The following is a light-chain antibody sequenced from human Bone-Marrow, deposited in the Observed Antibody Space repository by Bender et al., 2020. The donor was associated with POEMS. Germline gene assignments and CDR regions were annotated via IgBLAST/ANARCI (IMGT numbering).Light chain of an antibody. CDR3: AVWDDSLNGWV. Sequence: QSVLTQPPSASGTPGQRVTISCSGGSSNIGAHAVNWYQHLPGTAPKLLIYSSHRRPSEVPYRFSGSRSCTSASLAISGLQSEDEADYYCAVWDDSLNGWVFGGGTKLTVL. J-gene: IGLJ3*02. CDR1: SSNIGAHA. CDR2: SSH. V-gene: IGLV1-44*01.